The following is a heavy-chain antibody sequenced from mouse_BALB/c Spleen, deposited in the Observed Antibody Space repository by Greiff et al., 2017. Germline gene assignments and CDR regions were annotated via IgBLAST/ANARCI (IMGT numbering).Heavy chain of an antibody. Sequence: VKLMESGAELVKPGASVKLSCKASGYTFTSYYMYWVKQRPGQGLEWIGEINPSNGGTNFNEKFKSKATLTVDKSSSTAYMQLSSLTSEDSAVYYCTKDYYGYFAYWGQGTLVTVSA. D-gene: IGHD1-2*01. V-gene: IGHV1S81*02. J-gene: IGHJ3*01. CDR1: GYTFTSYY. CDR3: TKDYYGYFAY. CDR2: INPSNGGT.